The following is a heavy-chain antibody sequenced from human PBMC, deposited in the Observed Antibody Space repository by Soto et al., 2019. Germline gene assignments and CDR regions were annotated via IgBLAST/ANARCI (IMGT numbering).Heavy chain of an antibody. CDR3: ARGVEPITFFVVAGVGSYYYYYMDV. CDR2: IYSGGST. J-gene: IGHJ6*03. CDR1: GFTVSSNY. Sequence: GGSLRLSCAASGFTVSSNYMSWVRQAPGKGLEWVSVIYSGGSTYYADSVKGRFTISRDNSKNTLYLQMNSLRAEDTAVYYCARGVEPITFFVVAGVGSYYYYYMDVWGKGTTVTVSS. V-gene: IGHV3-66*01. D-gene: IGHD3-3*01.